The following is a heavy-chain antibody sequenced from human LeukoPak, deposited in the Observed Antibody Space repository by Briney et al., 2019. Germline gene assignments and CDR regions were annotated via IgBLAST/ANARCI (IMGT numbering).Heavy chain of an antibody. CDR3: ARGGGYYDFWSGYFA. CDR2: ISSSGSTI. J-gene: IGHJ4*02. Sequence: LSLTCAVYGGSFSGYYWSWIRQPPGKGLEWVSYISSSGSTIYYADSVKGRFTISRDNAKNSLYLQMNSLRAEDTAVYYCARGGGYYDFWSGYFAWGQGTLVTVSS. D-gene: IGHD3-3*01. CDR1: GGSFSGYY. V-gene: IGHV3-11*04.